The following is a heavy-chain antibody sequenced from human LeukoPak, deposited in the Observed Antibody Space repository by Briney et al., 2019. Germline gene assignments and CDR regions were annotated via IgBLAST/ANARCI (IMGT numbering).Heavy chain of an antibody. Sequence: GGSLRLSCAASGFTFSSYAMSWVRQAPGEGVEWVSAISDSGDSIYYADSVKGRFTISRDNSKNTLYLEVNSLRAEDTAVYSWAKGTANGGAFLAYWGKETLVIVSS. CDR2: ISDSGDSI. D-gene: IGHD3-3*01. CDR3: AKGTANGGAFLAY. CDR1: GFTFSSYA. V-gene: IGHV3-23*01. J-gene: IGHJ4*02.